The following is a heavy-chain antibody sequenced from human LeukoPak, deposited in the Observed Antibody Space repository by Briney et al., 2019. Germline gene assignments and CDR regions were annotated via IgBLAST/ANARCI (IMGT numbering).Heavy chain of an antibody. V-gene: IGHV5-51*01. J-gene: IGHJ4*02. CDR1: GYSFISYW. CDR3: ARHSGPYSRSDY. Sequence: GESLKISCKGSGYSFISYWIGWVRQMPGKGLEWMGIIYPGDSDTRYSPPFQGQVIISADKSINTAYLQWSSPKASDTAMYYCARHSGPYSRSDYWGQGTLVTVSS. D-gene: IGHD6-6*01. CDR2: IYPGDSDT.